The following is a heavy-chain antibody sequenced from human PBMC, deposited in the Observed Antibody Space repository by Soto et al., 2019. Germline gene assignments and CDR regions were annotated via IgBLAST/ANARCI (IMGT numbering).Heavy chain of an antibody. CDR3: ARAHCGAVGCQGRDPFDP. CDR2: ISSSSST. Sequence: GGSLRLSCAASGFTFSSYSMNWVRQAPGKGLEWISYISSSSSTYYADSVKGRFTISRDNSKDTLYLEMNSLRTEDTAVYYCARAHCGAVGCQGRDPFDPWGQGTLVTVSS. CDR1: GFTFSSYS. V-gene: IGHV3-48*01. D-gene: IGHD2-21*01. J-gene: IGHJ5*02.